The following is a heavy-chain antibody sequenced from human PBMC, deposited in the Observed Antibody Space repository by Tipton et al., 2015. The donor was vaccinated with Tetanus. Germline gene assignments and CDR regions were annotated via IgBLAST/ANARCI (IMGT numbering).Heavy chain of an antibody. CDR2: IRSRGDTI. V-gene: IGHV3-11*01. Sequence: SLRLSCAASGFIFSDYYMSWIRQAPGKGLEWVSYIRSRGDTIYYADSVKGRFTISRDNAKNLVFLQMNSLRAEDTAVYYCARGFRPIFGVAQPFDPWGQGTLVTVSS. CDR1: GFIFSDYY. D-gene: IGHD3-3*01. CDR3: ARGFRPIFGVAQPFDP. J-gene: IGHJ5*02.